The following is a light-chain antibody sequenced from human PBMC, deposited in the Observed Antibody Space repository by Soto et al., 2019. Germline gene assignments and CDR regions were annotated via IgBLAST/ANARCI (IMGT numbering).Light chain of an antibody. Sequence: EIQMTQSPPYVSASVGDRVTITCRASQGISTWLAGYQQKPGKAPQLLIYGASSLQSGVPSRFSGSGSGTDFTLPNSTLQPEDFAPYYCLQANSFPLTFGGGTKVEIK. CDR3: LQANSFPLT. CDR1: QGISTW. J-gene: IGKJ4*01. CDR2: GAS. V-gene: IGKV1-12*01.